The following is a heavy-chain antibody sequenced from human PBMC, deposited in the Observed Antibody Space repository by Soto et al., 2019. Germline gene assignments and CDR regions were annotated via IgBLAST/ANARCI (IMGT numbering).Heavy chain of an antibody. CDR1: GFSFSNYA. V-gene: IGHV3-23*01. CDR3: ATRNYFDRSGYYYYYFDY. Sequence: EVQLLESGGGLVQPGGSLRLSCVASGFSFSNYAMSWVRQAPGKGLEWVSGISESGGSTYYADSVKGRFTISRDNSNNTVFLQINSLIAEDTAVYYCATRNYFDRSGYYYYYFDYWGQGALVTVSS. J-gene: IGHJ4*02. CDR2: ISESGGST. D-gene: IGHD3-22*01.